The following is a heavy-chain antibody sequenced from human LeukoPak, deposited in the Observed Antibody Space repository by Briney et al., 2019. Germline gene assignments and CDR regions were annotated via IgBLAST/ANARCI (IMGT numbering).Heavy chain of an antibody. CDR3: ARHIAKVGWFDP. Sequence: SETLSLTCTVSGGSISSGSYYWSWIRQPPGKGLEWIGEINHSGSTNYNPSLKSRVTISVDTSKNQFSLKLSSVTAADTAVYYCARHIAKVGWFDPWGQGTLVTVSS. CDR1: GGSISSGSYY. V-gene: IGHV4-39*01. D-gene: IGHD1-26*01. J-gene: IGHJ5*02. CDR2: INHSGST.